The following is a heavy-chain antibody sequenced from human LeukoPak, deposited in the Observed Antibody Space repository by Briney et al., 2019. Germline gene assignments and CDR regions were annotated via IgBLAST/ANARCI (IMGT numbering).Heavy chain of an antibody. CDR3: ATLGSYSSSWYGAYFDY. D-gene: IGHD6-13*01. V-gene: IGHV1-24*01. CDR1: GYTLTKLS. CDR2: FDPEDGET. Sequence: ASVKVSCKVSGYTLTKLSMHWVRQAPGKGLEWMGGFDPEDGETIYAQKFQGRVTMTEDTSTDTAHMELSSLRSEDTAVYYCATLGSYSSSWYGAYFDYWGQGTLVTVPS. J-gene: IGHJ4*02.